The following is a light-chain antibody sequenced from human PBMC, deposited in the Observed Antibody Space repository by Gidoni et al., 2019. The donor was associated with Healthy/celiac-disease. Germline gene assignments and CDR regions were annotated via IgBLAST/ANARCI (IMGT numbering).Light chain of an antibody. Sequence: DIQMTQSPSSLSASVGDRVTITCQASQDISNYLNWYQQKPGKAPKLLIYAASNLETGVPSRFSGSGSGTDFTFTISSLQPEDIATYYCQQYDNLMVTCGPGTKVDIK. V-gene: IGKV1-33*01. CDR3: QQYDNLMVT. CDR2: AAS. J-gene: IGKJ3*01. CDR1: QDISNY.